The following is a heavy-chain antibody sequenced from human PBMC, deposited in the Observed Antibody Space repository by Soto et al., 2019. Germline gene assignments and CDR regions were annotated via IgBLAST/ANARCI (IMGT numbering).Heavy chain of an antibody. CDR3: ARGLNGYLHYFDY. D-gene: IGHD5-18*01. CDR2: INAGNGNT. J-gene: IGHJ4*02. V-gene: IGHV1-3*01. Sequence: GASVKVSCKAIGYTXTTYGMHWVRQAPGQRLEWMGWINAGNGNTKYSQKFQGRVTITRDTSASTAYMELSSLRSEDTAVYYCARGLNGYLHYFDYWGQGTLVTVSS. CDR1: GYTXTTYG.